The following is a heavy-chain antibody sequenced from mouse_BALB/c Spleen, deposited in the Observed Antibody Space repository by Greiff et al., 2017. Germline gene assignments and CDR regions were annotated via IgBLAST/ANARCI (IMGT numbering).Heavy chain of an antibody. Sequence: EVHLVESGGGLVQPGGSRKLSCAASGFTFSSFGMHWVRQAPEKGLEWVAYISSGSSTIYYADTVKGRFTISRDNPKNTLFLQMTSLRSEDTAMYYCARQDYRVYFDYWGQGTTLTVSS. V-gene: IGHV5-17*02. CDR2: ISSGSSTI. D-gene: IGHD2-4*01. J-gene: IGHJ2*01. CDR3: ARQDYRVYFDY. CDR1: GFTFSSFG.